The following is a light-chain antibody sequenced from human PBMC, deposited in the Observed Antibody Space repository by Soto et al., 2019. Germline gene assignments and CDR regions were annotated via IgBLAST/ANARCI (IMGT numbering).Light chain of an antibody. Sequence: DIQLTQSPSFLSASVGDRVTITCRASQGISSYLAWYQQKPGKAPKLLISAASTLQSGVPSRFSCSGSGTEFTLTISSLQPEDFATYYCQQLNSYPSFGQGTKGESK. J-gene: IGKJ1*01. CDR2: AAS. CDR3: QQLNSYPS. V-gene: IGKV1-9*01. CDR1: QGISSY.